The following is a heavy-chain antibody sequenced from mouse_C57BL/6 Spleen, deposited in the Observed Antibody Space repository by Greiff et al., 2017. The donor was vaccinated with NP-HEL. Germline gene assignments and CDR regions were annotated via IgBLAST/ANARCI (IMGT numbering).Heavy chain of an antibody. Sequence: ESGPGLVKPSQSLSLTCSVTGYSITSGYYWNWIRQFPGNKLEWMGYISYDGSNNYNPSLKNRISITRDTSKNQFFLKLNSVTTEDTATYYCARAHYYGTLYWYFDVWGTGTTVTVSS. V-gene: IGHV3-6*01. D-gene: IGHD1-1*01. CDR2: ISYDGSN. CDR1: GYSITSGYY. CDR3: ARAHYYGTLYWYFDV. J-gene: IGHJ1*03.